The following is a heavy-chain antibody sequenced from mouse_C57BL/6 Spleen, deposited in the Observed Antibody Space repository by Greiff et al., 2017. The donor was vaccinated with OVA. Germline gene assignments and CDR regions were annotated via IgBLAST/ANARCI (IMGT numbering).Heavy chain of an antibody. Sequence: EVKLMESGGGLVKPGGSLKLSCAASGFTFSDYGMHWVRQALEKGLEWVAYISSGSSTIYYADTVKGRFTISRDNAKNTLFLQMTSLRSEDTAMYYCARRTTVVAPFDYWGQGTTLTVSS. D-gene: IGHD1-1*01. CDR3: ARRTTVVAPFDY. J-gene: IGHJ2*01. CDR2: ISSGSSTI. V-gene: IGHV5-17*01. CDR1: GFTFSDYG.